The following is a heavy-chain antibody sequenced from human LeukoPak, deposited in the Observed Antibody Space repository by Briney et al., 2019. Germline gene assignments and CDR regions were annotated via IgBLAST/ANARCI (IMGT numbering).Heavy chain of an antibody. Sequence: GASVKVSCKASGYIFTTSAIYWVRQAPGQRPEWMGWINAGNGNTKYSQKFQDRVSLTRDTSASAAYMELSSLRSEDTAVYYCARARRAFDIWGQGTMVTVSS. CDR3: ARARRAFDI. V-gene: IGHV1-3*01. CDR1: GYIFTTSA. CDR2: INAGNGNT. J-gene: IGHJ3*02.